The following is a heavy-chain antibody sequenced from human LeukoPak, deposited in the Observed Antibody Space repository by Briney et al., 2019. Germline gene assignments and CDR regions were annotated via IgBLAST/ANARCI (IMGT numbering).Heavy chain of an antibody. CDR1: GGSLSGYF. V-gene: IGHV4-34*01. J-gene: IGHJ4*02. CDR3: ARVGRYSYGATFFDY. Sequence: SETLSLTCGVSGGSLSGYFWTWIRRPPGKGLECIGEINHSGRTDYNPSLKSRVTISVDTSKNQFSLRLSTVTAADTAVYYCARVGRYSYGATFFDYWGQGTLVTVSS. CDR2: INHSGRT. D-gene: IGHD5-18*01.